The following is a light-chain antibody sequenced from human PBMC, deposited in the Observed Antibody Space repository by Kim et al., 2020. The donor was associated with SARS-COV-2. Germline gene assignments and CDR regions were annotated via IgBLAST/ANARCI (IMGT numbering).Light chain of an antibody. CDR3: NSRDSSGDHVV. J-gene: IGLJ3*02. CDR1: SLRNYY. V-gene: IGLV3-19*01. Sequence: SSELTQDPAVSVALGQTVRLTCQGDSLRNYYATWYQQRPGQAPVLVLYGKYNRPSGIPDRFSGSASGNTASLIITGAQAEDEADYYCNSRDSSGDHVVFGGGTQLTVL. CDR2: GKY.